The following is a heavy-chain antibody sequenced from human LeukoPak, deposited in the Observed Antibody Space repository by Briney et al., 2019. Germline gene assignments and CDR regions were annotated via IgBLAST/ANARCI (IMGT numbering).Heavy chain of an antibody. CDR2: ISSSSSYI. CDR1: GFTFSSYS. J-gene: IGHJ4*02. CDR3: ARLVVPAAIPSDY. D-gene: IGHD2-2*01. V-gene: IGHV3-21*01. Sequence: GGSLRLSCAASGFTFSSYSMNWVRQAPGKGLEWVSSISSSSSYIYYADSVKGRSTISRDNAKNSLYLQMNSLRAEDTAVYYCARLVVPAAIPSDYWGQGTLVTVSS.